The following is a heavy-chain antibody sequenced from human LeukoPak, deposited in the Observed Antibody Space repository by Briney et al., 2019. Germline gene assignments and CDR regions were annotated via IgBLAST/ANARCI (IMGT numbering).Heavy chain of an antibody. V-gene: IGHV1-18*01. D-gene: IGHD1-26*01. CDR2: ISAYNGNT. Sequence: AASVTVSFKASGYTFTSYGISWVRQAPGQGLEWMGWISAYNGNTNYAQKLQGRVTMTTDTSTSTAYMELRSLRSDDTAVYYCARDSGSYGFDPWGQGTLVTVSS. J-gene: IGHJ5*02. CDR1: GYTFTSYG. CDR3: ARDSGSYGFDP.